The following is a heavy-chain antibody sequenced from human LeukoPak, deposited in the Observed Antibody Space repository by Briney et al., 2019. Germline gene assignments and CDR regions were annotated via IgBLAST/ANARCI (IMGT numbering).Heavy chain of an antibody. CDR2: MNPNSGNT. CDR1: GYTFTSYD. V-gene: IGHV1-8*01. D-gene: IGHD7-27*01. J-gene: IGHJ4*02. CDR3: ATSQKYVGTPYYFDY. Sequence: GPSVKVSWKASGYTFTSYDINWVRQATGQGLEWTGWMNPNSGNTGYAQKFQGRVTMTRNTPISTAYMELSSLRSEDTAVYYCATSQKYVGTPYYFDYWGQGTLVTVSS.